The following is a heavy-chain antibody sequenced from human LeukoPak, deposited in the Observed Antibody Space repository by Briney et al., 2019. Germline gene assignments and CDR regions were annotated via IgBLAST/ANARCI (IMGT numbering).Heavy chain of an antibody. J-gene: IGHJ4*02. CDR3: VKDYDTLSGYFDY. CDR2: IYSGGST. Sequence: GGSLRLSCAASGFTVSSNYMSWVRQAPGKGLEWVSVIYSGGSTYYADSVKGRFTISRHNSKNTLYLQMSSLKAEDTAVYYCVKDYDTLSGYFDYWGQGTLVTVSS. V-gene: IGHV3-53*04. CDR1: GFTVSSNY. D-gene: IGHD3-22*01.